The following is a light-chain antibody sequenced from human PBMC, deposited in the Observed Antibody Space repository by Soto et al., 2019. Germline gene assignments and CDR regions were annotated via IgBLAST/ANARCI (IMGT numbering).Light chain of an antibody. J-gene: IGKJ1*01. V-gene: IGKV2-30*01. Sequence: DVVMTQSPLSLPVTLGQPASISCRSSQGLVYSDGNIYLNWFQQRPGQSPRRLIYKVSNRDSGVPDRFSGSGSGTEFTLKISRVEAEDVGVYYCMKGTHWWTFGQGTKVEIK. CDR2: KVS. CDR1: QGLVYSDGNIY. CDR3: MKGTHWWT.